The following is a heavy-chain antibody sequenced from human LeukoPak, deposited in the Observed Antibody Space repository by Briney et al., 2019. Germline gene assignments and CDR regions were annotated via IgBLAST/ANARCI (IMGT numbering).Heavy chain of an antibody. CDR2: IYSGDST. CDR3: AKVERTTYGMDA. J-gene: IGHJ6*02. V-gene: IGHV3-66*01. CDR1: GFTVSSNY. D-gene: IGHD1-7*01. Sequence: GGSLRLSCAASGFTVSSNYMSWVRQAPGKGLEWVSVIYSGDSTYYADSVKGRFAISRDNSMNTLSLQMNSLRAEDTAVYYCAKVERTTYGMDAWGQGTTVTVSS.